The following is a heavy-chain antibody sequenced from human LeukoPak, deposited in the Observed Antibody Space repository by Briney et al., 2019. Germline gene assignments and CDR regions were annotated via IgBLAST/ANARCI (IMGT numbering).Heavy chain of an antibody. CDR1: GGSTYSSGGSIYSSGRY. D-gene: IGHD3/OR15-3a*01. CDR3: ARSPPSDKGLHFDY. Sequence: NPSGTLSLTCSVSGGSTYSSGGSIYSSGRYWGWIRQPPGKGLEWIGSTYYSGTTFYNPSLKSRVTIDASMNDFSLRLNSVTAADTAVYYCARSPPSDKGLHFDYWGQGILVTVSS. J-gene: IGHJ4*02. V-gene: IGHV4-39*07. CDR2: TYYSGTT.